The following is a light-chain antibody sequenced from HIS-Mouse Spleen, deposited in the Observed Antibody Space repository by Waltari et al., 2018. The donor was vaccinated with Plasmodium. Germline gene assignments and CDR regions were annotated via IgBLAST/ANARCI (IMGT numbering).Light chain of an antibody. CDR3: QQRSNWMYT. J-gene: IGKJ2*01. CDR2: DAS. V-gene: IGKV3-11*01. Sequence: DIVLTQSPATLSLSPGDRATISCRASQSVSSYLAWYQQKPGQAPRLLIYDASNRATGIPARFSGSGSGTDFTLTISSLEPEDFAVYYCQQRSNWMYTFGQGTKLEIK. CDR1: QSVSSY.